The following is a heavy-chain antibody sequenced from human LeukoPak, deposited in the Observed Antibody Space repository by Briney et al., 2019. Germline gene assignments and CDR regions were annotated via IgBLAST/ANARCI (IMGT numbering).Heavy chain of an antibody. D-gene: IGHD2-8*02. J-gene: IGHJ4*02. CDR3: VSGWYWYYFDY. CDR1: GGSFSGYY. V-gene: IGHV4-34*01. Sequence: SETLSLTCAVYGGSFSGYYWSWIRQPPGKGLEWIGEINHSGSTNYNPSLKNRVTISVDTSKNQFSLKLSSVTAADTAVYYCVSGWYWYYFDYWGQGTLVTVSS. CDR2: INHSGST.